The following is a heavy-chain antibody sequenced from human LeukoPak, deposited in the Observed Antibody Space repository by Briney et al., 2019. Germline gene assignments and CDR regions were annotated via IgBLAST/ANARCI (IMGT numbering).Heavy chain of an antibody. D-gene: IGHD6-13*01. V-gene: IGHV3-21*01. Sequence: GESLKISCQGSGYSFTSYWIGWVRQAPGKGLEWVSSISSSSSYIYYADSVKGRFTISRDNAKNSLYLQMNSLRAEDTAVYYCARDNPRGLYSSSWYIPYYYGMDVWGQGTTVTVSS. CDR2: ISSSSSYI. J-gene: IGHJ6*02. CDR1: GYSFTSYW. CDR3: ARDNPRGLYSSSWYIPYYYGMDV.